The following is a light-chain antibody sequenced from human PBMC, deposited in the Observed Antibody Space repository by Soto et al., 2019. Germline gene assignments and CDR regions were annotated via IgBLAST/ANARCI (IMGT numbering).Light chain of an antibody. CDR1: QSVSSY. J-gene: IGKJ4*01. V-gene: IGKV3-11*01. CDR3: QQRSNWPPTLT. CDR2: DAS. Sequence: EIVLTQSPATLSLSPGERATLSCRASQSVSSYLAWYQQKPGQAPRLLIYDASNRATGIPARFSGSGSGTDFTLTISSLEPEEFAVYYCQQRSNWPPTLTFGGGTKVAIK.